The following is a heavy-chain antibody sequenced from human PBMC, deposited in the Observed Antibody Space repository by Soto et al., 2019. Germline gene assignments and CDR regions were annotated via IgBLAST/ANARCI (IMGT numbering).Heavy chain of an antibody. CDR2: INAGNGNT. J-gene: IGHJ4*02. CDR3: TREFYDSISYVGRFDY. CDR1: GYTFTSYA. D-gene: IGHD3-22*01. Sequence: ASVKVSCKASGYTFTSYAIHWVRQAPGQGLEWMGWINAGNGNTKYSQRFQGRVTITRDTSASTAYMELSSLRSEDTAVYYCTREFYDSISYVGRFDYWGQGTLVTVSS. V-gene: IGHV1-3*01.